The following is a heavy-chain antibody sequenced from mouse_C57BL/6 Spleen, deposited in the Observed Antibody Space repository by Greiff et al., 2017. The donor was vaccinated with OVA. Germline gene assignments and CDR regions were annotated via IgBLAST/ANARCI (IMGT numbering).Heavy chain of an antibody. D-gene: IGHD4-1*01. CDR1: GFSFNTYA. J-gene: IGHJ4*01. CDR3: VGGWDGDYAMDY. Sequence: EVQVVESGGGLVQPKGSLKLSCAASGFSFNTYAMNWVRQAPGKGLEWVAGIRSKSNNYATYYADSVKDRLTISRDASESMLSLQMNNLQTEETAMYYCVGGWDGDYAMDYWGQGTTVTVSS. CDR2: IRSKSNNYAT. V-gene: IGHV10-1*01.